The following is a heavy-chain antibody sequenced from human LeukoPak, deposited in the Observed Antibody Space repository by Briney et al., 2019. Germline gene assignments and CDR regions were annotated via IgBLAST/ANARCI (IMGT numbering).Heavy chain of an antibody. J-gene: IGHJ6*03. CDR2: INPNSGGT. Sequence: GASVKVSCKTSGYSFIDYYIHWVRQAPGQGLEWMGWINPNSGGTNYAQKFQGRVTMTRDTSISTAYMELSSLRSEDTAIYYCARAVRDGYIDYFYYMDVWGKGTTVTVSS. D-gene: IGHD5-24*01. CDR3: ARAVRDGYIDYFYYMDV. V-gene: IGHV1-2*02. CDR1: GYSFIDYY.